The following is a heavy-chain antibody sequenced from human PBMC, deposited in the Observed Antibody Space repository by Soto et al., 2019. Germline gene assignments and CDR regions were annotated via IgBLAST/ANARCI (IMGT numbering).Heavy chain of an antibody. Sequence: ASVKVSCKVSGYTLTELSMHWVRQAPGKGLEWMGGVDPEDGETIYAQKFQGRVTMTEDTSTDTAYMELSSLRSEDTAVYYCASPNPQRGTGFLFDSWGQGTLVTVSS. J-gene: IGHJ4*02. CDR3: ASPNPQRGTGFLFDS. D-gene: IGHD7-27*01. CDR2: VDPEDGET. CDR1: GYTLTELS. V-gene: IGHV1-24*01.